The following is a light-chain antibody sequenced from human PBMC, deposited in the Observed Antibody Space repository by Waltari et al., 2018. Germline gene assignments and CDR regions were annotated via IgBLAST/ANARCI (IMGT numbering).Light chain of an antibody. CDR1: STDVGAYNY. J-gene: IGLJ3*02. Sequence: QSALTQPASVSGSPGQSITVPCTGTSTDVGAYNYVFWYQQRPGKAPKLMISDVSNRLSGFSDRFSGSKSGNTASLTISGLQAEDEADYYCSSFTNSGSWVFGGGTKVTVL. CDR2: DVS. CDR3: SSFTNSGSWV. V-gene: IGLV2-14*01.